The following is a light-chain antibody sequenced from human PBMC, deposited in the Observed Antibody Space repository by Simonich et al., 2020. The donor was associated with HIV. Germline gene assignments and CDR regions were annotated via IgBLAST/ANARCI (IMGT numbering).Light chain of an antibody. CDR2: LDS. CDR1: QSLLHCHGYNY. Sequence: DIVMTQSPLSLPVTPGEPASISCRSSQSLLHCHGYNYLDWYLQKPGQSPQLLIYLDSNRASGVPDRFSGSGSGTDFTLKISRVEAEDVGVYYCMQALQTPPTFGQGTKVEIK. V-gene: IGKV2-28*01. J-gene: IGKJ1*01. CDR3: MQALQTPPT.